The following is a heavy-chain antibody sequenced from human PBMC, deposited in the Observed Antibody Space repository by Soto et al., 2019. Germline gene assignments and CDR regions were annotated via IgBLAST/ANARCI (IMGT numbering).Heavy chain of an antibody. D-gene: IGHD6-19*01. CDR3: ARGAVLGNWFDP. CDR2: INPNSGVA. J-gene: IGHJ5*01. CDR1: GYTFTVYY. Sequence: ASVKVSCKASGYTFTVYYMHWVRQAPGQGLEWMGWINPNSGVAKYAQKFQGRVTMTRDTSISTAYMELTRLRPDDTAVYYCARGAVLGNWFDPWGQGTQVTVSS. V-gene: IGHV1-2*02.